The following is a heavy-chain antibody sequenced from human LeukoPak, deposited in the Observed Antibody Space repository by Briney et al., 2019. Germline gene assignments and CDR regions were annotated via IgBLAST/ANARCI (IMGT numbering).Heavy chain of an antibody. CDR3: ARSDYCTNGVCYTPFDY. D-gene: IGHD2-8*01. V-gene: IGHV1-69*04. Sequence: ASVKVSCKASGYTFTSYGISWVRQAPGQGLEWMGRIIPILGIANYAQKFQGRVTITADKSTSTAYMELSSLRSEDTAVYYCARSDYCTNGVCYTPFDYWGQGTLVTVSS. CDR2: IIPILGIA. CDR1: GYTFTSYG. J-gene: IGHJ4*02.